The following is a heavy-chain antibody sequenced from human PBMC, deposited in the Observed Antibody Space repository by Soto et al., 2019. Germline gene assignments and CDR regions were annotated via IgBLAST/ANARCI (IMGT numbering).Heavy chain of an antibody. V-gene: IGHV4-61*01. J-gene: IGHJ3*02. CDR1: GGSVISGSYY. Sequence: SETLSLTCTVSGGSVISGSYYWSWIRQPPGKGLEWIGYIYYSGSTNYNPSLKSRVTISVDTSKNQFSLKLSSVTAADTAVYYCARATYQYHSSGSSGSSHDFDIWGKGTMGTVSS. CDR3: ARATYQYHSSGSSGSSHDFDI. CDR2: IYYSGST. D-gene: IGHD3-22*01.